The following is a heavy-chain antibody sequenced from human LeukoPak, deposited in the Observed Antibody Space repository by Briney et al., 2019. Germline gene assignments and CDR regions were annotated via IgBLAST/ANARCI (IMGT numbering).Heavy chain of an antibody. CDR1: GYTFTSYD. J-gene: IGHJ4*02. CDR3: ARHFSSGWYAVGSFDY. Sequence: ASVKVFCKASGYTFTSYDINWVRQATGQGLEWMGWMNPNSGNTGYAQKFQGRVTITRNTSISTAYMELSSLRSEDTAVYYCARHFSSGWYAVGSFDYWGQGTLVTVSS. D-gene: IGHD6-19*01. CDR2: MNPNSGNT. V-gene: IGHV1-8*03.